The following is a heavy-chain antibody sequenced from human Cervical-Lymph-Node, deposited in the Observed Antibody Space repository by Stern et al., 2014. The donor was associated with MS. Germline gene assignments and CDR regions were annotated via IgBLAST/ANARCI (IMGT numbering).Heavy chain of an antibody. V-gene: IGHV3-33*01. J-gene: IGHJ4*02. CDR3: ARGHIPYAYNYLFDY. Sequence: VQLVESGGGVVPPGTSLRLSCAASGFTFNNYGMPLVRQAPGQGLEWVALAWYDGSTAYYTNSVKGRFTISRDNSKNTLSLQMNSLTAEDTAVYYCARGHIPYAYNYLFDYWGQGTLVTVSS. CDR1: GFTFNNYG. D-gene: IGHD5-24*01. CDR2: AWYDGSTA.